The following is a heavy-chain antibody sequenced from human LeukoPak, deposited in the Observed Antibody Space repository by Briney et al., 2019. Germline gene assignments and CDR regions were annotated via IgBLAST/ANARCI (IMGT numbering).Heavy chain of an antibody. Sequence: KPSETLSLTCAVYGGSFSGYYWSWIRQPPGKGLEWIGEIKHSGSTNYNPSLKSRVTISVDTSKNQFSLKLSSVTAADTAVYYCARGGTYYDYVWGSYRHHYFDYWGQGTLVTVSS. CDR3: ARGGTYYDYVWGSYRHHYFDY. CDR2: IKHSGST. D-gene: IGHD3-16*02. CDR1: GGSFSGYY. V-gene: IGHV4-34*01. J-gene: IGHJ4*02.